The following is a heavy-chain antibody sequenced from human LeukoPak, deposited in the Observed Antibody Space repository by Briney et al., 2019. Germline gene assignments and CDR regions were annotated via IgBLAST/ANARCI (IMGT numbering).Heavy chain of an antibody. V-gene: IGHV5-10-1*04. CDR1: GYSFTSYW. CDR3: ARLWGYDPYYFDY. Sequence: GESLRISCKGSGYSFTSYWISWVRQMPGKGLEWMGRIDPSDSYTNYSPSFQGQVTISADKSVSTAYLQWSSLKASDTAMYYCARLWGYDPYYFDYWGQGTLVTVSS. J-gene: IGHJ4*02. CDR2: IDPSDSYT. D-gene: IGHD5-12*01.